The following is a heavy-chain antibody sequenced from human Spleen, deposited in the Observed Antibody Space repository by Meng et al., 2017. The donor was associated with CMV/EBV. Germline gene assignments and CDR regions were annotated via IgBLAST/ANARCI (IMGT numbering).Heavy chain of an antibody. CDR3: AKDMYQTAVAGTGVFDY. Sequence: GGSLRLSCAASGFTFSSYGMHWVRQAPGKGLEWVAFIRYDGSNKYYADSVKGRFTISRDNSKNTLFLQMNSLRAEDTAVYYCAKDMYQTAVAGTGVFDYWGQGTLVTVSS. V-gene: IGHV3-30*02. CDR2: IRYDGSNK. D-gene: IGHD6-19*01. J-gene: IGHJ4*02. CDR1: GFTFSSYG.